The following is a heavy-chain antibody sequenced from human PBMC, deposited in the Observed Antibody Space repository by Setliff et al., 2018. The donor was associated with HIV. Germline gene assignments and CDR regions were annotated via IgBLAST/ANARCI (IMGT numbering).Heavy chain of an antibody. CDR1: GFTFSSYA. CDR3: VKPYTGYYYDGSVYDDF. J-gene: IGHJ4*02. CDR2: ISSNGGST. Sequence: PGGSLRLSCSASGFTFSSYAMHWVRQAPGKGLEYVSAISSNGGSTYYADSVKGRFTISRDNSKNTLYLQMSSLRAEDTAIYYCVKPYTGYYYDGSVYDDFWGQGTLVTVS. D-gene: IGHD3-22*01. V-gene: IGHV3-64D*09.